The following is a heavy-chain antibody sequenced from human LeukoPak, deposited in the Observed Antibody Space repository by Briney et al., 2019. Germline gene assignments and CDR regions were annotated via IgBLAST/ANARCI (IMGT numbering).Heavy chain of an antibody. CDR2: IYYSGST. D-gene: IGHD3-3*01. CDR3: ARVYDFWSGYCTFDY. J-gene: IGHJ4*02. V-gene: IGHV4-59*01. CDR1: GGSISSYY. Sequence: PSETLSLTCTVSGGSISSYYWSWIRQPPGKGLEWIGYIYYSGSTNYNPSLKSRFTISLDTSKNQFSLKLSSVTAADTAVYYCARVYDFWSGYCTFDYWGQGTLVTVSS.